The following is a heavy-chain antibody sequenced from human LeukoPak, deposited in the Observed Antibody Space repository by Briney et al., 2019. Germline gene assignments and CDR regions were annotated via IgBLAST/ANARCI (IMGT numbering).Heavy chain of an antibody. CDR2: IYYSGST. V-gene: IGHV4-39*07. D-gene: IGHD3-22*01. CDR1: GGSISSSSYY. Sequence: SETLSLTCTVSGGSISSSSYYWGWIRQPPGKGLEWIRSIYYSGSTYYNPSLKSRVTISVDTSKNQFSLKLSSVTAADTAVYYCARVAGVITHVDYWGQGTLVTVSS. J-gene: IGHJ4*02. CDR3: ARVAGVITHVDY.